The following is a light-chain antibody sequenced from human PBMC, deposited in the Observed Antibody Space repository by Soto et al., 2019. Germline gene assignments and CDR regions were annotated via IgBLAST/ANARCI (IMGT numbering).Light chain of an antibody. V-gene: IGKV3-15*01. CDR3: HQYNSCPRT. Sequence: EIVMTQSPATLSVSPGERATLSCGASQSVSTNLAWYQQKPGQAPRLLIYGASTRATGIPARFSGSGSGTEFTRTISSLQSGDFAVYYCHQYNSCPRTFGQGTKVDIK. CDR2: GAS. CDR1: QSVSTN. J-gene: IGKJ1*01.